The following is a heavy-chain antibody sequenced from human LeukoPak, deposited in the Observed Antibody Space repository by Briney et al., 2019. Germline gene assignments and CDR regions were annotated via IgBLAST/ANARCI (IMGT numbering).Heavy chain of an antibody. CDR1: GYTFTSYD. CDR3: ARGLTRPGWFDP. D-gene: IGHD3-10*01. CDR2: MNTNSGNT. V-gene: IGHV1-8*01. Sequence: ASVKVSCKASGYTFTSYDINWVRQATGQGLEWMGWMNTNSGNTGYAQKFQGRVTMTRNTSISTAYMELSSLRSEDTAVYYCARGLTRPGWFDPWGQGTLVTVSS. J-gene: IGHJ5*02.